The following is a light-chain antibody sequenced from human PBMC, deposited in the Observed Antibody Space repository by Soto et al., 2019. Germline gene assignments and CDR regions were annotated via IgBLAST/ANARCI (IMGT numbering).Light chain of an antibody. CDR2: KAS. CDR1: QSISSW. J-gene: IGKJ1*01. Sequence: DIQMTQSPSTLSASVGDRVTITCRASQSISSWLAWYQQKPGKAPKLLIYKASSLDSGVPSRFSGGGSGTAVTLTISSLQPDDFATYYCQQYNSYSSSTFGRGTKVEIK. V-gene: IGKV1-5*03. CDR3: QQYNSYSSST.